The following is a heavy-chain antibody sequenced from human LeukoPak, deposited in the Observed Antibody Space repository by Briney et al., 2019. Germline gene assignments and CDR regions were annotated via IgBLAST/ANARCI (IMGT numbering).Heavy chain of an antibody. CDR1: GFTFTNAW. CDR2: IKSKTDGGST. CDR3: STDDYGL. Sequence: GGSLRLSCVASGFTFTNAWMAWVRQAPGKGLEWVARIKSKTDGGSTDYAAPVKGRFTISRDDLQSMVYLQMNSLKIEDTATYYCSTDDYGLWGQGTLVTVSS. J-gene: IGHJ4*02. V-gene: IGHV3-15*01. D-gene: IGHD4-17*01.